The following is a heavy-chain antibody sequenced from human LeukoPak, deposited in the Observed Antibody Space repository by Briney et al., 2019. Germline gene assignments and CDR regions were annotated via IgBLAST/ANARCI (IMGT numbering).Heavy chain of an antibody. D-gene: IGHD5-18*01. Sequence: SETLSLTCTVSGGSISSGDYYWSWIRQPPGKGLEWIGYIFYSGTTNYNPSLKSRVSMSADMSKKQLFLRLSSVTAADTAVYYCARSRSGYSFGLFDHWGQGTLVTVSS. CDR1: GGSISSGDYY. J-gene: IGHJ4*02. V-gene: IGHV4-61*08. CDR2: IFYSGTT. CDR3: ARSRSGYSFGLFDH.